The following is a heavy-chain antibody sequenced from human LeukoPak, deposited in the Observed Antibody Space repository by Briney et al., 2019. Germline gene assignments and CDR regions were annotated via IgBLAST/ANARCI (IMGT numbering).Heavy chain of an antibody. Sequence: SETLSLTCTVSGGSISSYYWSWIRQPPGKGLEWIGYIYYSGSTNYNPSLKSRATISVDTSKNQFSLKLSSVTAADTAVYYCARGGGWLRYTNFDYWGQGTLVTVSS. J-gene: IGHJ4*02. CDR3: ARGGGWLRYTNFDY. V-gene: IGHV4-59*01. CDR1: GGSISSYY. D-gene: IGHD5-12*01. CDR2: IYYSGST.